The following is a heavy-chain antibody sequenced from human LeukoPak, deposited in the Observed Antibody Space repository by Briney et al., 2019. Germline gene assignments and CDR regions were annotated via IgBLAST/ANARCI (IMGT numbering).Heavy chain of an antibody. CDR2: INPSGGST. D-gene: IGHD3-10*01. CDR3: ARGPRITLVRGGQWHYYMDV. J-gene: IGHJ6*03. V-gene: IGHV1-46*01. CDR1: GYTFTSHY. Sequence: ASVKVSCKASGYTFTSHYMYWVRQAPGQGLEWMGIINPSGGSTNYAQKFQGRVTMTRDTSTSTVYMELSSLRSEDTAVYYCARGPRITLVRGGQWHYYMDVWGKGTTVIISS.